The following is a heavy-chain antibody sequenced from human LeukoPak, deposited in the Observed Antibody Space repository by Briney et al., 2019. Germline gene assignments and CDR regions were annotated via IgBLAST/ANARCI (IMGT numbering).Heavy chain of an antibody. Sequence: SGGSLRLSCAASGFTFSNAWMSWVRQVPGKGLEWVGRIKSKTDGGTTDYAAPVKGRFTISRDDSKNTLYLQMNSLKTGDTAVYYCCLRYFDWLLGWVDYWGQGTLVTVSS. V-gene: IGHV3-15*01. CDR3: CLRYFDWLLGWVDY. D-gene: IGHD3-9*01. CDR1: GFTFSNAW. CDR2: IKSKTDGGTT. J-gene: IGHJ4*02.